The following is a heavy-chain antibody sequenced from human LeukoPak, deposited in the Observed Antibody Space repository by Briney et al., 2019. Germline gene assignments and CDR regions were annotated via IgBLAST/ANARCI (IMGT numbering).Heavy chain of an antibody. CDR2: ISAGGGST. CDR1: GFTFSSYA. J-gene: IGHJ3*02. D-gene: IGHD2-8*01. V-gene: IGHV3-23*01. CDR3: ARVFNGFPGAFDI. Sequence: PGGSLRLSCAASGFTFSSYAMSWVRQAPGKGLEWVSVISAGGGSTYSADSVKGRFTITRDNSKNTLYLQMNSLRAEDTAVYYCARVFNGFPGAFDIWGQGTMVTVSS.